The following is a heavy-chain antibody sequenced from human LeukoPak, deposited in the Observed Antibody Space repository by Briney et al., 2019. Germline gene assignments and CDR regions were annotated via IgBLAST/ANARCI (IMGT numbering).Heavy chain of an antibody. CDR2: IYSSGST. Sequence: TTSETLSLTCTVSGGSISSYYWSWIRQPAGKGLEWIGRIYSSGSTNYNPSLKSRVTISVDTSKNQFSLKLSSVTAADTAVYYCARGQPVRYFDWLYENWFDPWGQGTLVTVSS. CDR1: GGSISSYY. D-gene: IGHD3-9*01. J-gene: IGHJ5*02. CDR3: ARGQPVRYFDWLYENWFDP. V-gene: IGHV4-4*07.